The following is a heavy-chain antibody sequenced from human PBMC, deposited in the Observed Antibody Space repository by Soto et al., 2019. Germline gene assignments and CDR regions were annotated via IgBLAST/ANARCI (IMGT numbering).Heavy chain of an antibody. V-gene: IGHV4-39*01. D-gene: IGHD3-3*01. J-gene: IGHJ4*02. CDR3: ATADGFGVVTPFFEY. CDR2: SYYRGST. Sequence: QPQLQESGPGLVKPPETLSLTCTVSGGSISSRSHYWGWIRQSPGRHLEWIGSSYYRGSTHYNPSLKTRVTISVDTSKNQASLKVSSVTAADTAVYYCATADGFGVVTPFFEYWGQGILVTVSS. CDR1: GGSISSRSHY.